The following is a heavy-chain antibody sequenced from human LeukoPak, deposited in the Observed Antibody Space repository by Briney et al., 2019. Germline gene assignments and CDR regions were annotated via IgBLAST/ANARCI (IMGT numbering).Heavy chain of an antibody. CDR3: VRSLDY. CDR2: IAGSDGFT. Sequence: GGFLRLSCAASGYPLSSYAVNWVRQAPGKGLEWVSVIAGSDGFTQYADSVKGRFTISRDNSKNTVYLQMNRLRVEDTALYYCVRSLDYWGQGTLVTVSS. V-gene: IGHV3-23*01. J-gene: IGHJ4*02. CDR1: GYPLSSYA.